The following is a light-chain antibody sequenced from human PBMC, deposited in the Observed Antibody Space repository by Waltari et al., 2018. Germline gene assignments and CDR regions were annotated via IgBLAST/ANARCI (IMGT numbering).Light chain of an antibody. CDR2: EGS. CDR1: SSDVGSYNL. V-gene: IGLV2-23*01. CDR3: CSYAGSSTLV. Sequence: QSALTQPASVSGSPGQSITISCTGTSSDVGSYNLVSWYQEHPGKAPKLMSYEGSKRPSGVSNRFSGSKSGNTASLTIAGRQAEDEADYYCCSYAGSSTLVFGGGTKLTVL. J-gene: IGLJ2*01.